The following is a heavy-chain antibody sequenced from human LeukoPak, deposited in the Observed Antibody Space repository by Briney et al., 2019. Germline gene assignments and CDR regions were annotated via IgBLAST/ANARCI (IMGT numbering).Heavy chain of an antibody. V-gene: IGHV1-2*02. CDR1: GYTFTDYY. Sequence: GASVKVSCKASGYTFTDYYIHWVRQAPGQGLEWMGWINPKNGGTNYAQTFQGRVSMTRDTSISTAYMELSRLRFDDTAVYYCARRIAVAGFDYWGQGTLVTVSS. J-gene: IGHJ4*02. CDR2: INPKNGGT. D-gene: IGHD6-19*01. CDR3: ARRIAVAGFDY.